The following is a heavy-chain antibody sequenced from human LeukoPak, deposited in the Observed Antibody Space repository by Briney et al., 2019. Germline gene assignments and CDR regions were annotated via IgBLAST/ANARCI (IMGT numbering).Heavy chain of an antibody. CDR1: GHTFTSYY. CDR2: INPNSGGT. Sequence: ASVKVSFKASGHTFTSYYMHWVRQAPGQGLEWMGWINPNSGGTNHAQKFQGRVSMTRDTSISTAYMELSRLRSDDTAVYYCAQSSGWDSLKYWGQGTLVTVSS. CDR3: AQSSGWDSLKY. D-gene: IGHD6-19*01. V-gene: IGHV1-2*02. J-gene: IGHJ4*02.